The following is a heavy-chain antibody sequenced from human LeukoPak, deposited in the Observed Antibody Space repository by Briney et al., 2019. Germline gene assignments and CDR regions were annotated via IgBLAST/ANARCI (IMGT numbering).Heavy chain of an antibody. J-gene: IGHJ4*02. CDR3: ARVGGYDFWSGTFDY. D-gene: IGHD3-3*01. V-gene: IGHV4-59*11. CDR1: GGSISSHY. Sequence: SETLSLTCTVSGGSISSHYWSWIRQPPGKGLEWIGYIYYSGSTNYNPSLKSRVTISVDTSKNQFSLKLSSVTAADTAVYYCARVGGYDFWSGTFDYWGQGTLVTVSS. CDR2: IYYSGST.